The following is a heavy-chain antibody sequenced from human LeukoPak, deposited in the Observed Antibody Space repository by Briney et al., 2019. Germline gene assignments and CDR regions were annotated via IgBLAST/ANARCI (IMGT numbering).Heavy chain of an antibody. V-gene: IGHV4-39*01. D-gene: IGHD6-19*01. J-gene: IGHJ4*02. Sequence: SETLSLTCTVSGGSIISTSFYWGWIRQPPGKGLAWLGSIYHSGSTYDNPSLKSRVTISVDRSKNQFSLKLSSVTAADTAVYYCARVGSGSFDYWGQGTLVTVSS. CDR2: IYHSGST. CDR3: ARVGSGSFDY. CDR1: GGSIISTSFY.